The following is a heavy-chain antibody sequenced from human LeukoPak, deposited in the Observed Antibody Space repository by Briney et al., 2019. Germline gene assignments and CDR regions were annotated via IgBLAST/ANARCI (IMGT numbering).Heavy chain of an antibody. CDR2: INQDGSEK. V-gene: IGHV3-7*01. CDR3: ARALVVAATTVGY. D-gene: IGHD2-15*01. Sequence: GGSLRLSCVASGFTFSSYWMSWVRQAPGKGLEWVANINQDGSEKYDVDPAKGRFTISRDNAKNSLYLQMNSLRAEDTAVYYCARALVVAATTVGYWGQGTLVTVSS. CDR1: GFTFSSYW. J-gene: IGHJ4*02.